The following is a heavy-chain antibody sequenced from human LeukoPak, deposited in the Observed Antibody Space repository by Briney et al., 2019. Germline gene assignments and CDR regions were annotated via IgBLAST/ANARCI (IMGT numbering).Heavy chain of an antibody. CDR1: GFTFSSYA. Sequence: SGGSLRLSCAASGFTFSSYAMNWVRQAPGKGLEWVSSISGSGASTYYGDSVKGRFTISRDNSRNTLYLQMNSLRAEDTAVYYCAKVVTATPVQYYFDYWGQGTLVTVSS. V-gene: IGHV3-23*01. CDR3: AKVVTATPVQYYFDY. CDR2: ISGSGAST. D-gene: IGHD2-21*02. J-gene: IGHJ4*02.